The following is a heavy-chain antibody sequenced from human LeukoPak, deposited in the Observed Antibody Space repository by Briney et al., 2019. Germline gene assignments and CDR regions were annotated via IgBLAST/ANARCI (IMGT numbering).Heavy chain of an antibody. CDR3: AFFEYSSSSSHY. Sequence: GASVKVSGKASGYVCTGYYMHWVRQAPGQGLEWMGWINPNSGGRKYAQKFQGRVTMTRDTSISTAYMELSRLRSDDTAVYYCAFFEYSSSSSHYWGQGTLVTVSS. CDR1: GYVCTGYY. J-gene: IGHJ4*02. D-gene: IGHD6-6*01. V-gene: IGHV1-2*02. CDR2: INPNSGGR.